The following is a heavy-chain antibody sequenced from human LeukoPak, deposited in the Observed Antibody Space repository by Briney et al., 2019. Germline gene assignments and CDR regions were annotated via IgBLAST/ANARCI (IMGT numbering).Heavy chain of an antibody. CDR1: GGSISSGGYS. CDR3: ARKGPYFDY. J-gene: IGHJ4*02. CDR2: IYHSGST. Sequence: PSETLSLTCSVSGGSISSGGYSWSWIRQPPGKGLEWIVYIYHSGSTYYNPSLKSRVTISVYRSKNQFSLKLSSVTAADTAVYYCARKGPYFDYWGQGTLVTVSS. V-gene: IGHV4-30-2*01.